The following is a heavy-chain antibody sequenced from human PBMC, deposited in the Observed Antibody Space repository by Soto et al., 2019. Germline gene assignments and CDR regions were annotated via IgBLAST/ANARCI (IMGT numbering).Heavy chain of an antibody. Sequence: EVQLLESGGRLVQPGGSLRLSCVASGFVFSTYTMTWVRQAPGKGLEWVSSIIGSSGDTSYADSVRGRFTISRDSSQSTLFLQMNGLRADDTAVYCCAKDKWPDGVWDIDYWGRGTLVTVSS. D-gene: IGHD4-17*01. J-gene: IGHJ4*02. CDR3: AKDKWPDGVWDIDY. V-gene: IGHV3-23*01. CDR1: GFVFSTYT. CDR2: IIGSSGDT.